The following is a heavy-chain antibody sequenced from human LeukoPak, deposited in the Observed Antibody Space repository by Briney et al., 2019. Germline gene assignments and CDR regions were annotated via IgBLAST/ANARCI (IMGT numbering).Heavy chain of an antibody. CDR3: AKVGAYGVYLRHDY. D-gene: IGHD4-17*01. V-gene: IGHV4-38-2*01. CDR2: MYHSGES. Sequence: PSETLSLTRAVSGYSISSGYYWAWIRQPPGKGLEWIGNMYHSGESYNNPSLKSRVTMSADTSKNQFSLKLTSVTAADTAVYYGAKVGAYGVYLRHDYWGQGTLVTVSS. CDR1: GYSISSGYY. J-gene: IGHJ4*02.